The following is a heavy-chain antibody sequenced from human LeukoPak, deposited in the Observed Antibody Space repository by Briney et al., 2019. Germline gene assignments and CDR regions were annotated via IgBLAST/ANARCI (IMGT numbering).Heavy chain of an antibody. CDR1: GFTFSSYA. D-gene: IGHD1-26*01. J-gene: IGHJ4*02. CDR2: ISGGGGST. CDR3: AKDKIVGAIFRFDY. Sequence: PGGSLRLSRAASGFTFSSYAMSWVRQAPGKGLEWVSTISGGGGSTYYADSVKGRFTISRDNSRNTLYLQMNSLRAEDTAVYYCAKDKIVGAIFRFDYWGQGTLVTVSS. V-gene: IGHV3-23*01.